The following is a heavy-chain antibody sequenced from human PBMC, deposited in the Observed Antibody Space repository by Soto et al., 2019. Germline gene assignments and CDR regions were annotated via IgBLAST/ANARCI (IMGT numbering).Heavy chain of an antibody. CDR3: AKKSGVGATWYFDY. Sequence: GGSLRLSCAASGFTFSNYGMSWVRQAPGKGLEWVSALPEIGTNTYYADSAKGRFTISRDNSKNTLFLQINNLRAGDTAVYYCAKKSGVGATWYFDYWGQGTLVTVSS. D-gene: IGHD1-26*01. J-gene: IGHJ4*02. CDR2: LPEIGTNT. CDR1: GFTFSNYG. V-gene: IGHV3-23*01.